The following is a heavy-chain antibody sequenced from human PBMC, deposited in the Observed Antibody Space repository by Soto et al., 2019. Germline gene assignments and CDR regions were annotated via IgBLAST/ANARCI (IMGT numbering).Heavy chain of an antibody. CDR2: ISGSGGST. Sequence: GGSLRLSCAASGFTFSSYGMSWVRQAPGKGLEWVSAISGSGGSTYYADSVKGRFTISRVNSKNTLYLQMNSLRAEDTAVYYCAKRPKGSGWYGGAFDIWGQGTMVTVSS. V-gene: IGHV3-23*01. J-gene: IGHJ3*02. CDR3: AKRPKGSGWYGGAFDI. CDR1: GFTFSSYG. D-gene: IGHD6-19*01.